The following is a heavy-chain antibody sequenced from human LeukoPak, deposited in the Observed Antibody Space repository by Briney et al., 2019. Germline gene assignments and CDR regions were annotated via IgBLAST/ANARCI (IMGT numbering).Heavy chain of an antibody. V-gene: IGHV1-46*01. D-gene: IGHD6-19*01. Sequence: ASVKVSCKASGYTFTSYYMHWVRQAPGQGLEWMGIINPSGGSTSYAQKFQGWVTMTRDTSISTAYMELSRLRSDDTAVYYCARELSSGWRGVVDYWGQGTLVTVSS. CDR3: ARELSSGWRGVVDY. CDR1: GYTFTSYY. J-gene: IGHJ4*02. CDR2: INPSGGST.